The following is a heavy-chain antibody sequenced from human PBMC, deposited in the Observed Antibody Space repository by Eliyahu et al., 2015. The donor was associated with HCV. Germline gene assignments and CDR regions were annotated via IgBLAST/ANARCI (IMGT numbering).Heavy chain of an antibody. V-gene: IGHV4-59*08. CDR3: ARHGPGSWYFIQTSPITYYFDY. D-gene: IGHD6-13*01. CDR2: IYYSGST. Sequence: QVQVQESGPGLVXPSETLSXTCTVSGGSISSYXWSWIRQPPGKGLEWIGYIYYSGSTKYNPSLKSRVTISVDTSKNQFSLKLSSVTAADTAVYYCARHGPGSWYFIQTSPITYYFDYWGQGTLVTVSS. CDR1: GGSISSYX. J-gene: IGHJ4*02.